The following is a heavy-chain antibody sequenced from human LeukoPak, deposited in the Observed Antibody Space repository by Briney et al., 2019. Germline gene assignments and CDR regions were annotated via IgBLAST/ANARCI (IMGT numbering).Heavy chain of an antibody. CDR1: GFTFSSYG. CDR3: AKDHTRKVVVVAATNPPGY. Sequence: PGGSLRLSCAASGFTFSSYGMSWVRQAPGKGLKWVSAISGSGGSTYYADSVKGRFTISRDNSKNTLYLQMNSLRAEDTAVYYCAKDHTRKVVVVAATNPPGYWGQGTLVTVSS. V-gene: IGHV3-23*01. D-gene: IGHD2-15*01. CDR2: ISGSGGST. J-gene: IGHJ4*02.